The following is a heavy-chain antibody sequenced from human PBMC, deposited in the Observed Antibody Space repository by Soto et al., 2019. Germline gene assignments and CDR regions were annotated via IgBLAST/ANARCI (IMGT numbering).Heavy chain of an antibody. V-gene: IGHV1-69*02. Sequence: VKVSCEASGGTFNSYTISWVRQAPGQGLELMGRIIPILGIANYAQKFQGRVTITADKSTSTAYMELSSLRSEDTAVYYCAPLYYYDNSGPREHLYYFEFWGQGTLVTVSS. D-gene: IGHD3-22*01. J-gene: IGHJ4*02. CDR2: IIPILGIA. CDR3: APLYYYDNSGPREHLYYFEF. CDR1: GGTFNSYT.